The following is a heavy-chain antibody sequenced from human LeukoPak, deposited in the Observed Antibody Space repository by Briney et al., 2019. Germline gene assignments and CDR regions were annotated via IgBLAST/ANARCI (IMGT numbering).Heavy chain of an antibody. D-gene: IGHD6-6*01. Sequence: GGSLRLSCAASGFTFSSYGMHWVRQAPGKGLEWVAVIWYDGSNKYYGDSVKGRFTISRDNSRNTLYLQMTSLRAEDTAVYYCAKGGQLVRGSFDYWGQGTLVTVSS. CDR1: GFTFSSYG. CDR3: AKGGQLVRGSFDY. CDR2: IWYDGSNK. V-gene: IGHV3-33*06. J-gene: IGHJ4*02.